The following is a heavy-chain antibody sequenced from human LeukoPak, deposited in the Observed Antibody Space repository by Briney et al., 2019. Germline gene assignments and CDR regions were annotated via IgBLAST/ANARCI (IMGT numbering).Heavy chain of an antibody. Sequence: ASVKVSCEASGYTFTSYGIICVRQARGQGLEWMGGISVYNSNTNYAEKLQGRVTMPTATSTSTAYMELRSLRSDDTAVYYCARYYELSANDYWGQGTLVTVS. CDR3: ARYYELSANDY. J-gene: IGHJ4*02. D-gene: IGHD3-16*01. V-gene: IGHV1-18*01. CDR2: ISVYNSNT. CDR1: GYTFTSYG.